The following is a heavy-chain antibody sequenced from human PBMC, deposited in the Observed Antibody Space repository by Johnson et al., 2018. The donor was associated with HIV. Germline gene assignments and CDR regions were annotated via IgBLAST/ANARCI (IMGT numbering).Heavy chain of an antibody. Sequence: QVQLVESGGGVVQPGRSLRLSCAASGFTFSSYAMHWVRQAPGKGLEWVAVISYDGSNKYYADSVKGRFTISRDNSKNTLYLQMNSLRAEDTSVYYRARVRNWADAIDIWGQGTMVTVSS. D-gene: IGHD7-27*01. J-gene: IGHJ3*02. CDR3: ARVRNWADAIDI. V-gene: IGHV3-30*04. CDR1: GFTFSSYA. CDR2: ISYDGSNK.